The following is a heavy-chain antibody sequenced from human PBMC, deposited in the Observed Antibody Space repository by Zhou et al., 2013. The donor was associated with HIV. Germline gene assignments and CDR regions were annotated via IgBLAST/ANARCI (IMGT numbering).Heavy chain of an antibody. D-gene: IGHD4-17*01. CDR2: IYTSGST. J-gene: IGHJ6*03. Sequence: QVRLQESGPGLVKPSETLSLTCTVSGGSISSYYWSWIRQPAGKGLEWIGRIYTSGSTNYNPSLKSRVTMSVDTSKNQFSLKLDSVTAADTAVYYCARDWIYGDYYYYYMDVWGKGTTGHRLL. V-gene: IGHV4-4*07. CDR3: ARDWIYGDYYYYYMDV. CDR1: GGSISSYY.